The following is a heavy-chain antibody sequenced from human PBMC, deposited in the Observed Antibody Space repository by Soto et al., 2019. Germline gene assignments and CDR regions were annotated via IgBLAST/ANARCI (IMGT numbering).Heavy chain of an antibody. V-gene: IGHV1-46*01. CDR1: GYTFTSYY. J-gene: IGHJ4*02. CDR3: ARVGSSWYADY. CDR2: INPSGGST. Sequence: QVQLVQSGAEVKKPGASVKVSCKASGYTFTSYYMHWVRQAPGQGLEWMGIINPSGGSTSYAQKFQGRVTIPRDTSTSTVYMELSSLRSEDTAVYYCARVGSSWYADYWGQGTLVTVSS. D-gene: IGHD6-13*01.